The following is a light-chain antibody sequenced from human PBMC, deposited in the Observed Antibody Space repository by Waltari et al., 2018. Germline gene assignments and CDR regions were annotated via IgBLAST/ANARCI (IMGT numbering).Light chain of an antibody. V-gene: IGKV3-15*01. CDR1: HGFSTN. CDR2: FAA. CDR3: QQYNNWPPLT. Sequence: EVVMTQYPATLSVSPGGGAPLSCRASHGFSTNLAWYKQKPGQAPRRLIYFAAPRAAGVPARCSGSGAGTEFTLTISSLQSEDSAVEYCQQYNNWPPLTFGGGTKVEI. J-gene: IGKJ4*02.